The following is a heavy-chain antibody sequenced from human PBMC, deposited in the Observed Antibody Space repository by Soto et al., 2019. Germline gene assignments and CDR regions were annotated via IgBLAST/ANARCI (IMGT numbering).Heavy chain of an antibody. CDR1: GGTFSSYA. V-gene: IGHV1-69*06. CDR3: ARDRSVVGTYYFDY. Sequence: SVKVSCKASGGTFSSYAISWVRQAPGQGLEWMGGIIPIFGTANYAQKFQGRVTITADKSTSTAYIELSSLRSEDTAVYYCARDRSVVGTYYFDYWGQGTLVTVSS. J-gene: IGHJ4*02. D-gene: IGHD2-15*01. CDR2: IIPIFGTA.